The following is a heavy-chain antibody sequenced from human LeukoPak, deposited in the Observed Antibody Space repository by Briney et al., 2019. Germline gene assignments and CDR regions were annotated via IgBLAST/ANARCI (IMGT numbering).Heavy chain of an antibody. V-gene: IGHV3-15*01. D-gene: IGHD6-13*01. CDR1: GFTFSKAL. J-gene: IGHJ4*02. Sequence: PGGSLRLSCAASGFTFSKALMTWVRQSAGKGLEWVGRIKSRADGGTTDYPAPVKGRFTISRDDEKNTVYLEINSLTTEDSAVYYCTTVGSSWGFDYWGQGTLVTVSS. CDR3: TTVGSSWGFDY. CDR2: IKSRADGGTT.